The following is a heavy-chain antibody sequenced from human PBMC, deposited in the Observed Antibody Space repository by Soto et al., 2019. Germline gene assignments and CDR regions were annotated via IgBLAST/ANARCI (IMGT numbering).Heavy chain of an antibody. CDR3: ATAITAVADESHFDY. CDR2: INPSGGST. D-gene: IGHD6-19*01. J-gene: IGHJ4*02. V-gene: IGHV1-46*01. Sequence: ASVKVSCKASGYTFTSYYMHWVRQAPGQGLEWMGIINPSGGSTSYAQKFQGRVTMTRDTSTSTAYMELSSLRSEDTAVYYCATAITAVADESHFDYWGQGTLVTVSS. CDR1: GYTFTSYY.